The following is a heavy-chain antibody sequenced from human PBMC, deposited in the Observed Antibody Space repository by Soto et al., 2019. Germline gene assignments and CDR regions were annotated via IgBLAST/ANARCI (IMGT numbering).Heavy chain of an antibody. CDR3: ARHNYGSGSTYFDY. CDR1: GASISTNY. Sequence: SETLSLTCAVSGASISTNYWNWIRQPPGRGLEWIGYIWDSGNSNYNPSLKSRATISVDTSKNQFSLKLTSVTAADTAVYYCARHNYGSGSTYFDYWGQGTLVTVSS. CDR2: IWDSGNS. D-gene: IGHD3-10*01. J-gene: IGHJ4*02. V-gene: IGHV4-59*01.